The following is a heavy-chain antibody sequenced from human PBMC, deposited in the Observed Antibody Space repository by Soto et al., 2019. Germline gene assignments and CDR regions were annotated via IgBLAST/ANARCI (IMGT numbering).Heavy chain of an antibody. D-gene: IGHD3-16*02. Sequence: ASVKVSCKASGYTFTGYYMHWVRQAPGQGLEWMGWINPNSGGTNYAQKFQGWVTMTRDTSISTAYMELSRLRSDDTAVCYCARGVMITFGGVIVPYFDYWGQGTLVTVSS. J-gene: IGHJ4*02. V-gene: IGHV1-2*04. CDR1: GYTFTGYY. CDR2: INPNSGGT. CDR3: ARGVMITFGGVIVPYFDY.